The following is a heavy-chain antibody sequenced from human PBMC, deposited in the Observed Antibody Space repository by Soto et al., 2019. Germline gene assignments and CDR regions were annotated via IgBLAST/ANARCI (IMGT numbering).Heavy chain of an antibody. Sequence: EVQLLESGGGLVQPGGSLRLSCAASGFTFSSYAMRWVRQAPVTGQEWVSAISGSGDSTYYADSVKGRFTISRDNSKNTLYLQRNSLRSEHTAVSYCARPGSGSYYDYWGQGTLVTVSS. D-gene: IGHD1-26*01. V-gene: IGHV3-23*01. CDR3: ARPGSGSYYDY. J-gene: IGHJ4*02. CDR1: GFTFSSYA. CDR2: ISGSGDST.